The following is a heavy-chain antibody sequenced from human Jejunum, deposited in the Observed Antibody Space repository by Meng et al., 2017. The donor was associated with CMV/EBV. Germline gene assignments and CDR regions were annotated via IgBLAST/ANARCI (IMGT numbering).Heavy chain of an antibody. Sequence: ASSGFTFNAFPMTWVRQAPGKGLEWVSSISSSNTYIYYADSVKGRFTISRDNAKNSLYLQMNNLRADDTAVYYCAREGYQRWFDPWGQGTRVTVSS. CDR2: ISSSNTYI. V-gene: IGHV3-21*01. CDR1: GFTFNAFP. J-gene: IGHJ5*02. CDR3: AREGYQRWFDP. D-gene: IGHD6-25*01.